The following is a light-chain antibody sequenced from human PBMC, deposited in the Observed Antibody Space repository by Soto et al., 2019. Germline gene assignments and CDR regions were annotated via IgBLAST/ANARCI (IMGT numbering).Light chain of an antibody. CDR2: GAS. J-gene: IGKJ3*01. CDR3: QQYDRWPPLFT. CDR1: QGVNVN. V-gene: IGKV3-15*01. Sequence: EVVLRQGPATLSVSPGETATLSCRASQGVNVNLAWYQQRAGQAPRLLIYGASTRATGVPSRFSGSGSGTEFALTISSLQSEDFAVYYCQQYDRWPPLFTFGPGTNVDFK.